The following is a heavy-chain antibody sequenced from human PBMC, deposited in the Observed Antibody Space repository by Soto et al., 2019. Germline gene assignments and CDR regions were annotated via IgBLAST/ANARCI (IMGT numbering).Heavy chain of an antibody. CDR1: GGSISSYY. J-gene: IGHJ4*02. CDR2: IYYSGST. V-gene: IGHV4-59*01. Sequence: SETLSLTCTVSGGSISSYYWSWIRQPPGKGLEWIGYIYYSGSTNYNPSLKSRVTISVDTSKNQFSLKLSSVTAADTAVYYCARGSAQGGWCDYWGQGTLVTVSS. D-gene: IGHD2-21*01. CDR3: ARGSAQGGWCDY.